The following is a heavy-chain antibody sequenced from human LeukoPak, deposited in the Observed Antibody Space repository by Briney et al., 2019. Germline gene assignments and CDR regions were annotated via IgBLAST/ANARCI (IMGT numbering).Heavy chain of an antibody. J-gene: IGHJ4*02. CDR1: GFTFSSYA. CDR3: VRGGYTYGLGL. CDR2: VTGSASGT. V-gene: IGHV3-23*01. Sequence: GGSLRLSCAASGFTFSSYAMHWVRQAPGKGLEWVSGVTGSASGTFYADSVKGRFTISRDNSRNTVYLQMDSLRGEDTAVYYCVRGGYTYGLGLWGQGTLVTVSS. D-gene: IGHD5-18*01.